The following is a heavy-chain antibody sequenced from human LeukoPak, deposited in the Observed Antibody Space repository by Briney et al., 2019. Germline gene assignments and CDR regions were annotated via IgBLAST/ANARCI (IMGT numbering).Heavy chain of an antibody. V-gene: IGHV4-31*03. D-gene: IGHD2-21*02. CDR1: GGSISSGGYY. Sequence: SQTLSLTCTVSGGSISSGGYYWSWIRQHPGKGLEWIGYIYYSGSTYYNPSLKSRVTISVDTSKNQFSLKLSSVTAADTDVYYCARGRGGDCYSGDYWGQGTLVTVSS. CDR2: IYYSGST. CDR3: ARGRGGDCYSGDY. J-gene: IGHJ4*02.